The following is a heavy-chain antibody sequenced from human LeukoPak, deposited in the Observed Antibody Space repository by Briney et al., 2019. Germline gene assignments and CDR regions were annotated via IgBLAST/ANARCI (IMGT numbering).Heavy chain of an antibody. Sequence: PGRSLRLSCAASGFTFSSYGMHWVRQAPGKGLEWVAVIWYDGSNKYYADSVKGRFTISRDNSKNTLYLQMNSLKTEDTAVYYCTTWDTYYYDSSGFDYWGQGTLVTVSS. CDR2: IWYDGSNK. V-gene: IGHV3-33*01. CDR3: TTWDTYYYDSSGFDY. J-gene: IGHJ4*02. CDR1: GFTFSSYG. D-gene: IGHD3-22*01.